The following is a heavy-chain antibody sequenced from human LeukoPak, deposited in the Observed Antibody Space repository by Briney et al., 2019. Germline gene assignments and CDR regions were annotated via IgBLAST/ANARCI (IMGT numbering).Heavy chain of an antibody. CDR1: GFTFSSYA. CDR3: AKHSEGAAGGWFDP. CDR2: ISGSGGST. Sequence: GGSLRLSCAASGFTFSSYAMSWVRQAPGKGPEWVLAISGSGGSTYYADSVKGRFTISRDNSKNTLYLQMNSLRAEDTAVYYCAKHSEGAAGGWFDPWGQGTLVTVSS. D-gene: IGHD6-13*01. V-gene: IGHV3-23*01. J-gene: IGHJ5*02.